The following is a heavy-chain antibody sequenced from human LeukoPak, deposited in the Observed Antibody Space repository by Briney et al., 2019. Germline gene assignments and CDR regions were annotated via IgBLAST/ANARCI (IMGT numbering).Heavy chain of an antibody. CDR2: INPSGGST. J-gene: IGHJ4*02. CDR1: GYTFTSYY. V-gene: IGHV1-46*01. CDR3: ASAPPVSSGWPSFGIY. Sequence: ASVKVSCTASGYTFTSYYMHWVRQAPGQGLEWMGIINPSGGSTSYAQKFQGRVTMTRDTSTSTVYMELSSLRSEDTAVYYCASAPPVSSGWPSFGIYWGQGTLVTVSS. D-gene: IGHD6-19*01.